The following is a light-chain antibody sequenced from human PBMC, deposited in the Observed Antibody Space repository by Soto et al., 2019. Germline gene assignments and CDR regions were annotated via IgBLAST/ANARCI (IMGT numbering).Light chain of an antibody. V-gene: IGLV1-40*01. CDR3: QSYDNSLSGSGV. CDR2: GYN. CDR1: YANIGAGYE. Sequence: QSVLTQPPSVSGAPGQRVTISCTGSYANIGAGYEVHWYQQIPGTAPKLLISGYNNRPSGVPDRFFGSESGTSASLTIIGLQAEDEADYYCQSYDNSLSGSGVFGGGTKVT. J-gene: IGLJ3*02.